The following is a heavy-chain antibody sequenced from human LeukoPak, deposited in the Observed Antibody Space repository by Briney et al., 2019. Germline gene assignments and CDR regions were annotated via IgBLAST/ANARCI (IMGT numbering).Heavy chain of an antibody. D-gene: IGHD3-22*01. CDR3: CYYYDGSGSDPTDDY. CDR2: IKSKTDGGTT. J-gene: IGHJ4*02. CDR1: GFIFSNAW. Sequence: GGSLRLSCAASGFIFSNAWMSWARQAPGKGLEWVGRIKSKTDGGTTDYAAPVKGRFTISRDDSKNTLYLQMNSLKTEDTAVYYCCYYYDGSGSDPTDDYWGQGTLVTVSS. V-gene: IGHV3-15*01.